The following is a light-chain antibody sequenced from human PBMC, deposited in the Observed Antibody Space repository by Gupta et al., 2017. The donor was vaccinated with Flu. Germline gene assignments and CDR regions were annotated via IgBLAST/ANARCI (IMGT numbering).Light chain of an antibody. CDR2: DVS. J-gene: IGLJ2*01. CDR3: SSYASSRTLI. CDR1: SSDVGGYKY. V-gene: IGLV2-14*03. Sequence: VTISCTGTSSDVGGYKYVSWYQQHPGKAPKLIIDDVSNRPSGVSNRFSGSKSGNTASLTISGLQAEDEADYYCSSYASSRTLIFGGGTQLT.